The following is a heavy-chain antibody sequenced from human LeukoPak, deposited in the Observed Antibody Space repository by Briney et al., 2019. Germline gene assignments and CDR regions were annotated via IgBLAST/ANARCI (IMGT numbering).Heavy chain of an antibody. D-gene: IGHD4-17*01. CDR1: GGSISSYY. V-gene: IGHV4-4*07. J-gene: IGHJ4*02. Sequence: PSETLSLTCTVSGGSISSYYWSWIRQPAGKGLEWIGRIYSSGGTNYNPSLKSRVTMSVDTSKNQFSLKLSFVTAADTAVYYCARDGIYGETADHWGQGTLVTVSS. CDR2: IYSSGGT. CDR3: ARDGIYGETADH.